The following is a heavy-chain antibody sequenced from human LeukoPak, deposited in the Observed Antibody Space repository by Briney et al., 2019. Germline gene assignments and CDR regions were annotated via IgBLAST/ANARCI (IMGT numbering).Heavy chain of an antibody. CDR3: ASSFFILHY. J-gene: IGHJ4*02. CDR2: ISSSRSHI. Sequence: GGSLRLSCAASGFTFSSDSMNWVRQAPGKGVEGDPSISSSRSHIYHADSVQRRFTIHRDHATTSLYPQRNSLRAEDTAVYYCASSFFILHYWGQGTLVIVSS. CDR1: GFTFSSDS. V-gene: IGHV3-21*01. D-gene: IGHD3-16*02.